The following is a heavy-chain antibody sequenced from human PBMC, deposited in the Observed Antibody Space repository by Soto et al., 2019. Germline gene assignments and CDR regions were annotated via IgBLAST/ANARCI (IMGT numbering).Heavy chain of an antibody. Sequence: QLQLQASGPGLVKPSETLSLTCTVSGGSISSYYWSWIRQPPAKGLELIGYIYNTGSTNYNPALTGRVTISEATSKNPFSLTRSSVTAADSAVYYCARHNPAYSGSLNWFDPWGQGTLVTVSS. D-gene: IGHD1-26*01. CDR2: IYNTGST. CDR3: ARHNPAYSGSLNWFDP. V-gene: IGHV4-59*08. CDR1: GGSISSYY. J-gene: IGHJ5*02.